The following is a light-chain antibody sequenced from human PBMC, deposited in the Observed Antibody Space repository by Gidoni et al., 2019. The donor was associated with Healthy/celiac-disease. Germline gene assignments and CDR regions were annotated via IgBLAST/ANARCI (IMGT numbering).Light chain of an antibody. Sequence: DIQMTQAPSTLSASVGDRVTITCRARQSISSWLAWYQQKPGRAPKVLIYKASSLESGVPSRFSGSGSGTEFTLTISSLQPDDFATYYCQQYNSYPLTFGGGTKVEIK. CDR3: QQYNSYPLT. CDR2: KAS. J-gene: IGKJ4*01. CDR1: QSISSW. V-gene: IGKV1-5*03.